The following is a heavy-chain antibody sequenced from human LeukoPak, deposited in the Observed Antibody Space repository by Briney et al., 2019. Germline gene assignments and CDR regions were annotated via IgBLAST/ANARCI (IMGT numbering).Heavy chain of an antibody. J-gene: IGHJ4*02. D-gene: IGHD6-13*01. Sequence: GGSLSLSCAASVLSLSGYWMGWVRPAPGGGGERVADIKQNGSTKYYADSVKGRFTISRANAKNSLYLQMNSLRADDTALYYCARQYSSSWYAQGYFDYWGQRTLVTVSS. CDR1: VLSLSGYW. V-gene: IGHV3-7*01. CDR2: IKQNGSTK. CDR3: ARQYSSSWYAQGYFDY.